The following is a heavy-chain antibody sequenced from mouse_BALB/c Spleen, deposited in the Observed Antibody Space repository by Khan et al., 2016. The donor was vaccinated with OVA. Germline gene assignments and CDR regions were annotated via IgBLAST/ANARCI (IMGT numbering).Heavy chain of an antibody. V-gene: IGHV5-17*02. J-gene: IGHJ1*01. CDR2: ISSGSSTI. CDR1: GFTFSSFG. D-gene: IGHD1-1*01. Sequence: EVELVESGGGLVQAGGSRKLSCAASGFTFSSFGMHWVRQAPEKGLEWVAYISSGSSTIYYADTVKGRFTISRDTHKNTLFLQMTSLRSEDTAMEYCATYGWWDWGAGTTVTVSS. CDR3: ATYGWWD.